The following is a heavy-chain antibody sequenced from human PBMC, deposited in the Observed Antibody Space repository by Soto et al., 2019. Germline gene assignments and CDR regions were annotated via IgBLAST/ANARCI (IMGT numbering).Heavy chain of an antibody. V-gene: IGHV3-30*18. D-gene: IGHD6-25*01. CDR2: VSHDGTNE. Sequence: PGGSLRLSCAASGFTFSSYGMHWVRQAPGKGLEWVAIVSHDGTNEYYIDSVKGRFTISRDNSKNTLYLQMNSLRAEDTSMYYCAKEDIAAYFDYWGQGSLVTVSS. CDR3: AKEDIAAYFDY. J-gene: IGHJ4*02. CDR1: GFTFSSYG.